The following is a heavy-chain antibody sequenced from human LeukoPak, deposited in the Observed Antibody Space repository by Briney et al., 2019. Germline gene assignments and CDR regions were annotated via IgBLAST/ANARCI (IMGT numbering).Heavy chain of an antibody. V-gene: IGHV4-34*01. CDR2: INHSGST. J-gene: IGHJ3*02. CDR1: GGSFSGYY. Sequence: PSETLSLTCAVSGGSFSGYYWSWIRQPPGKGLEWIGEINHSGSTNYNPSLKSRVTISVDTSKNQFSLKLSSVTAADTAVYYCARGRSYYDFWSGYYFGNAFDIWGQGTMVTVSS. CDR3: ARGRSYYDFWSGYYFGNAFDI. D-gene: IGHD3-3*01.